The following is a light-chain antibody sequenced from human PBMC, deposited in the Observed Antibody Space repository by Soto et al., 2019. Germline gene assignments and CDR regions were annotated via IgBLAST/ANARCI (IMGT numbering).Light chain of an antibody. Sequence: DIQMTHSPSTLSAYVGDRVTITCRASQSISSWLAWYQQKPGKAPKLLIYDASSLESGVPSRFSGSGSGTEFTLTISSLQPDDFATYYCQQYNSYAITFGQGTRLEIK. CDR1: QSISSW. J-gene: IGKJ5*01. CDR3: QQYNSYAIT. V-gene: IGKV1-5*01. CDR2: DAS.